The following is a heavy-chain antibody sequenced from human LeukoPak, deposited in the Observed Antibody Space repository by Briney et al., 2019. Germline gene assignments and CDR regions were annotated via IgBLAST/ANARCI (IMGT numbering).Heavy chain of an antibody. CDR1: GFTLSSYW. CDR3: ARAPSEIGGYYPEYFRH. D-gene: IGHD3-22*01. J-gene: IGHJ1*01. Sequence: GGSLRLSCAASGFTLSSYWMHWVRQAPGKGLVWVSRIKSDGKTNYADSVKGRFTISRDNAKNTVSLQMNSLRAEDTGVYYCARAPSEIGGYYPEYFRHWGQGTLVPVSS. V-gene: IGHV3-74*01. CDR2: IKSDGKT.